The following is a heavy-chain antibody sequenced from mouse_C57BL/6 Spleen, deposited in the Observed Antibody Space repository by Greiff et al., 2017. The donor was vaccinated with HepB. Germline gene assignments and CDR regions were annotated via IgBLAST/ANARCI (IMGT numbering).Heavy chain of an antibody. CDR3: ARDDYAY. V-gene: IGHV5-16*01. Sequence: EVQRVESEGGLVQPGSSMKLSCTASGFTFSDYYMAWVRQVPEKGLEWVANINYDGSSTYYLDSLKSRFIISRDNAKNILYLQMSSLKSEDTATYYCARDDYAYWGQGTLVTVSA. D-gene: IGHD2-4*01. CDR1: GFTFSDYY. CDR2: INYDGSST. J-gene: IGHJ3*01.